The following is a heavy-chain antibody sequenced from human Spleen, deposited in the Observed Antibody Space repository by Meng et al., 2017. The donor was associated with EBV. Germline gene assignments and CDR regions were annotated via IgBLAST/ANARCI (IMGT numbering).Heavy chain of an antibody. CDR3: ARVRHDFGDHGVDY. Sequence: QVPLLQSGAGVKKPGASVKVSCKASGYTFTDYFIHWVRQAPGQGLEWMGRINPNSGDTNHAQKFQGRVTMTRDTSISTAYMELSRLISDDTAVYYCARVRHDFGDHGVDYWGQGTLVTVSS. D-gene: IGHD4-17*01. J-gene: IGHJ4*02. V-gene: IGHV1-2*06. CDR2: INPNSGDT. CDR1: GYTFTDYF.